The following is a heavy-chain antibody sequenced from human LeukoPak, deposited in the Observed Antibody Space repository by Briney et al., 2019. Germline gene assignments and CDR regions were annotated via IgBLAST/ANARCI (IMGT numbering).Heavy chain of an antibody. Sequence: PGGSLRLSCAASGFTFSSYGMHWVRQAPGKGLEWVAVIWYDGSNKYYADSVKGRFTISRDNSKNTLYLQMNSLRAEDTAVYYCARGIGIAVAAARSVPDYWGQGTLVTVSS. CDR2: IWYDGSNK. J-gene: IGHJ4*02. CDR1: GFTFSSYG. D-gene: IGHD6-19*01. V-gene: IGHV3-33*01. CDR3: ARGIGIAVAAARSVPDY.